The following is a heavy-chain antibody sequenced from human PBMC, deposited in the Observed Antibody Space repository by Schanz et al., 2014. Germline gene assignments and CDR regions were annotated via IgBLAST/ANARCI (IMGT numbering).Heavy chain of an antibody. CDR1: GFTFSSYA. Sequence: EVQLLESGGGLVQPGGSLRLSCVASGFTFSSYAMSWVRQAPGKGLEWVSSISSSGSSIYYADSVKGRFTISRDNANNSLFLRMNSLRAEDTAVYYCAKGQGAVINNWYFDPWGRGTLVTVSS. CDR3: AKGQGAVINNWYFDP. D-gene: IGHD2-21*01. J-gene: IGHJ2*01. CDR2: ISSSGSSI. V-gene: IGHV3-21*06.